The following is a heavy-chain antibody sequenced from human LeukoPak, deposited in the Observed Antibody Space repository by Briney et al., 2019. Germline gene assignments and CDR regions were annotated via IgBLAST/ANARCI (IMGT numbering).Heavy chain of an antibody. D-gene: IGHD3-10*01. CDR1: GYSFTSYW. Sequence: GESLKISCKGSGYSFTSYWIGWVRQMPGKGLEWMGIIYPGDSDTRCSPSFQGQVTISADKSISTAYLQWSSLKASDTAMYYCARHGNNGSGGRDYYYMDVWGKGTTVTISS. V-gene: IGHV5-51*01. J-gene: IGHJ6*03. CDR3: ARHGNNGSGGRDYYYMDV. CDR2: IYPGDSDT.